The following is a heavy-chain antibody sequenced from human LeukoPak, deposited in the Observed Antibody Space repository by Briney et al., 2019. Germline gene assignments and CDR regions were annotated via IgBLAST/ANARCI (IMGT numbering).Heavy chain of an antibody. J-gene: IGHJ4*02. Sequence: ETLSLTCTVSGGSISSTFYYWGWIRQPPGKGLEWVSFISTSSSYIYYADSVKGRFTISRDNSKNSLYLQMNSLRAEDTAVYYCARDQDWNDRGGLDYWGQGTLVIVSS. CDR1: GGSISSTFYY. D-gene: IGHD1-1*01. CDR3: ARDQDWNDRGGLDY. V-gene: IGHV3-21*01. CDR2: ISTSSSYI.